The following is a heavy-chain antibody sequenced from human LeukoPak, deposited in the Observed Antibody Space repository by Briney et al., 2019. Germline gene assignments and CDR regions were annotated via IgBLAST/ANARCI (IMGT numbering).Heavy chain of an antibody. CDR2: ISTSNGDT. Sequence: ASVTVSFRASGYTFTNSDITWVRQAPAQGLEWMGRISTSNGDTNYAAKLQGRVTMTTDTSTSTVYMELGSLTFDDTAVYFCARDPYHRLGPPLYLWGQGTLVTVSS. J-gene: IGHJ5*02. CDR1: GYTFTNSD. V-gene: IGHV1-18*01. D-gene: IGHD1-14*01. CDR3: ARDPYHRLGPPLYL.